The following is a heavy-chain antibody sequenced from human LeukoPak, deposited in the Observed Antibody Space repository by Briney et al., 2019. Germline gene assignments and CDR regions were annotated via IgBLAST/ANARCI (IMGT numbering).Heavy chain of an antibody. Sequence: GSSVKVSCKASGGTFSSYAISWVRQAPGQGLEWMGRIIPIFGTANYAQKFLGRVTITTDESTSTAYMELSSLRSEDTAVYYCARDIIAAAGDVYFDYWGQGTLVTVSS. V-gene: IGHV1-69*05. CDR1: GGTFSSYA. J-gene: IGHJ4*02. CDR2: IIPIFGTA. D-gene: IGHD6-13*01. CDR3: ARDIIAAAGDVYFDY.